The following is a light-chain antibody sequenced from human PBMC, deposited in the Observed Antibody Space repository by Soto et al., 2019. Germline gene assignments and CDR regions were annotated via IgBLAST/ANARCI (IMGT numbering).Light chain of an antibody. CDR3: KQYGSSPPIT. Sequence: EIVLTQSPGTLSLSPGERATLSCRASQSVSSSYLAWYQQKPGQAPRLLIYGASSRATGIPDRFSGSGSGKDFTLTISRLEPEDFAVYYCKQYGSSPPITFGKGTRLEIK. CDR1: QSVSSSY. CDR2: GAS. J-gene: IGKJ5*01. V-gene: IGKV3-20*01.